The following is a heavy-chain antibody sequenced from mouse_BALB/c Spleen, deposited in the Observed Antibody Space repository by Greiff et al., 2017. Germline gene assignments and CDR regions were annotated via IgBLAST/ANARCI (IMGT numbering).Heavy chain of an antibody. V-gene: IGHV2-6-7*01. Sequence: VQVVESGPGLVAPSQSLSITCTVSGFSLTSYGVSWVRQPPGKGLEWLGMIWGDGSTDYNSALKSRLSISKDNSKSQVFLKMNSLQTDDTARYYCARGNGYAWFAYWGQGTLVTVSA. J-gene: IGHJ3*01. CDR2: IWGDGST. D-gene: IGHD2-2*01. CDR3: ARGNGYAWFAY. CDR1: GFSLTSYG.